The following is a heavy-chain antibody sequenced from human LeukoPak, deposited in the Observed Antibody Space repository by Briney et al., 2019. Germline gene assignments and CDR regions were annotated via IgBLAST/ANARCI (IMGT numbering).Heavy chain of an antibody. J-gene: IGHJ6*03. D-gene: IGHD6-13*01. CDR2: ISSSSSYI. Sequence: PGGSLRLSCAVSGFSINTYNMNWVRQAPGKGLEWVSSISSSSSYIYYADSVKGRFAISRDNAKNSLYLQMTSLRAEDTAVYYCATLERKQPHQYYHYMDVWGKGTTVTVSS. CDR1: GFSINTYN. CDR3: ATLERKQPHQYYHYMDV. V-gene: IGHV3-21*01.